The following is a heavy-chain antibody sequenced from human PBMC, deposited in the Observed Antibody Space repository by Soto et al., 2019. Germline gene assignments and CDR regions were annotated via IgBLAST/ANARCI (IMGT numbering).Heavy chain of an antibody. D-gene: IGHD6-13*01. V-gene: IGHV1-69*13. Sequence: SVKDSCKASGVTFSSYAISWVRQAPGQGLEWMGGIIPIFGTANYAQKFQGRVTITADESTSTAYMELSSLRSEDTAVYYCARDPPAAGYYYYGMDVWGQGTTVTVSS. CDR2: IIPIFGTA. J-gene: IGHJ6*02. CDR3: ARDPPAAGYYYYGMDV. CDR1: GVTFSSYA.